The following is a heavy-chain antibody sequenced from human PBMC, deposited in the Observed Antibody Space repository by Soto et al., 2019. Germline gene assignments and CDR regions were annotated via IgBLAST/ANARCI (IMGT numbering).Heavy chain of an antibody. J-gene: IGHJ6*02. Sequence: QVQLVESGGGVVQPGRSLRLSCAASGFTFSSYGMHWVRQAPGKGLEWVAVIWYDGSNKYYADSVKGRFTISRDNSKNTLYLQMNSLRAEDTAVYYCARDARRFRSRYYYYGMDVWGQGTTVTVSS. D-gene: IGHD2-21*01. CDR3: ARDARRFRSRYYYYGMDV. CDR1: GFTFSSYG. V-gene: IGHV3-33*01. CDR2: IWYDGSNK.